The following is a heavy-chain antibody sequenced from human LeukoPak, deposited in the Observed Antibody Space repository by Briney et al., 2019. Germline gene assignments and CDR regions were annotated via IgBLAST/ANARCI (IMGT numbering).Heavy chain of an antibody. CDR2: IYYSGST. CDR3: ARHPASSGYYGC. D-gene: IGHD3-22*01. CDR1: GGSFSGYY. J-gene: IGHJ4*02. V-gene: IGHV4-59*08. Sequence: SETLSLTCAVYGGSFSGYYWSWIRQPPGKGLEWIGYIYYSGSTNYNPSLKSRVTISVDTSKNQFSLKLSSVTAADTAVYYCARHPASSGYYGCWGQGTLVTVSS.